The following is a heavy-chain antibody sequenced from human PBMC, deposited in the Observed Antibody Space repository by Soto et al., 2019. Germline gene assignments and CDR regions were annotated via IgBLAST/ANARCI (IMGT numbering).Heavy chain of an antibody. Sequence: PGGSLRLSCSASGFMFSTYAMHWVRQAPGKGLEYASAINSNGGSTYYTDSVKGRFTISRDNSKNTLYLQMSSLRADDTAVYYCVKPKPVAGSFFDYWGQGTLVTVSS. D-gene: IGHD6-19*01. CDR1: GFMFSTYA. CDR2: INSNGGST. V-gene: IGHV3-64D*08. CDR3: VKPKPVAGSFFDY. J-gene: IGHJ4*02.